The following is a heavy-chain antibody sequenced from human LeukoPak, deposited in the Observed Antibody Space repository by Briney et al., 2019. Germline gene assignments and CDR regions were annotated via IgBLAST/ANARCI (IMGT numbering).Heavy chain of an antibody. D-gene: IGHD2-15*01. CDR3: ARVASGVGYNWFDP. CDR1: GGSISSGGYC. Sequence: SETLSLTCTVSGGSISSGGYCWSWIRQHPGKGLEWIGYIYYSGSTYYNPSLKSRVTISVDTSKNQFSLKLSSVTAADTAVYYCARVASGVGYNWFDPWGQGTLVTVSS. V-gene: IGHV4-31*02. J-gene: IGHJ5*02. CDR2: IYYSGST.